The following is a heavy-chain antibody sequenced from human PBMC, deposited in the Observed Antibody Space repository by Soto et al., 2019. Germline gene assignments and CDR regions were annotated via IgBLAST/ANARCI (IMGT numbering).Heavy chain of an antibody. J-gene: IGHJ4*02. V-gene: IGHV2-5*02. Sequence: GPTLVNPTQTLTLTCTFSGFSLSTSKLGVGWIRQPPGRALEWLALIYWDDDKRYSPSLKDRLAISKDTSSNQVVLTITNIDPGDSATYFCAHAGDYDLLTFDHWGPGTLVTVSS. CDR1: GFSLSTSKLG. CDR2: IYWDDDK. CDR3: AHAGDYDLLTFDH. D-gene: IGHD4-17*01.